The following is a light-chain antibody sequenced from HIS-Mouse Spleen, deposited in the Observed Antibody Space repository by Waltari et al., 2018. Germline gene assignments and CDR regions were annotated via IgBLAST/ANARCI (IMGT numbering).Light chain of an antibody. Sequence: AIRMTQSPSSFSASTGDRATITCRASQGISSYLAWYQQKPGKATKLLIYAASTLQSGVPSRFSGSGSGTDFTLTISCLQSEDFATYYCQQYYSYPPTFGQGTKVEIK. CDR3: QQYYSYPPT. CDR2: AAS. CDR1: QGISSY. J-gene: IGKJ1*01. V-gene: IGKV1-8*01.